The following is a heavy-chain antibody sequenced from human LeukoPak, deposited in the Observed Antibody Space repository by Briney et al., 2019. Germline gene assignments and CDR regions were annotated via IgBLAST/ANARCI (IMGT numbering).Heavy chain of an antibody. CDR3: ARERPGVGAIDY. J-gene: IGHJ4*02. CDR2: IYYSGST. CDR1: GGSLSSYY. V-gene: IGHV4-59*01. D-gene: IGHD1-26*01. Sequence: SETLSLTCTDSGGSLSSYYWSWIRQPPGEGLEWIGCIYYSGSTNYNPSLKSRVTISVDTSKNQFSLKLSSVTAADTAVYYCARERPGVGAIDYWGQGTLVTVSS.